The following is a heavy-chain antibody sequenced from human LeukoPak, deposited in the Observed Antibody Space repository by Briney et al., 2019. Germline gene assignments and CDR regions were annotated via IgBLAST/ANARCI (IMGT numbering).Heavy chain of an antibody. Sequence: GESLKIFCKGSGYSFTNYWIGWVRQMPGKGLEWMGIIYPGDSNTTYSPSFQGQVTISADKSISTAYLQWSSLKASDTAIYYCARRSGITGTTDFWGQGTLVTVSS. D-gene: IGHD1-7*01. CDR2: IYPGDSNT. J-gene: IGHJ4*02. CDR1: GYSFTNYW. V-gene: IGHV5-51*01. CDR3: ARRSGITGTTDF.